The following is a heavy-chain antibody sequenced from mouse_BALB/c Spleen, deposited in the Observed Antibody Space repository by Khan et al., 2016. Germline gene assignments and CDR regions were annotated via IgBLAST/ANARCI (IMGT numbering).Heavy chain of an antibody. CDR2: VNPYNDGT. Sequence: EVQLQESGPELVKPGASVKMSCNASGYTFTTYFMHWVKQKPGQGLEWIGYVNPYNDGTKYNVKFKGKATLTSDKSSSTAYMELSSLTSEDSAVYYCARYEFITTVLDYWGQGTTLTVSS. J-gene: IGHJ2*01. CDR1: GYTFTTYF. D-gene: IGHD1-1*01. CDR3: ARYEFITTVLDY. V-gene: IGHV1S136*01.